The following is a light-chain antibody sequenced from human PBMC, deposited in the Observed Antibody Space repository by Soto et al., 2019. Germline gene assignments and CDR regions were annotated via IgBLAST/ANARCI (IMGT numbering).Light chain of an antibody. CDR2: MAS. CDR1: QSISSW. Sequence: DIQMTQFPSTLSASVGHRVTITCRATQSISSWLAWCQQKPGKAPKLLVFMASSLERGVPSRFRGGGSETEFTLSISSLQPDEFATCYCLQSNHYSGTVGRGTKVEI. CDR3: LQSNHYSGT. V-gene: IGKV1-5*03. J-gene: IGKJ1*01.